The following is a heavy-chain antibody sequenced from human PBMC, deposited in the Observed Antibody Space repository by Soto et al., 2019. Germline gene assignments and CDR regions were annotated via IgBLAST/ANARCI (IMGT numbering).Heavy chain of an antibody. Sequence: QVQLVESGGGVVQPGRSLRLSCAASGFTFSSYGMHWVRQAPGKGLEWVAVISYDGSNKYYADSVKGRFTISRDNSKNTLYLQMNSLRAEDTAVYYCAKDLITMVRGVIRNPYYYYYGMDVWGQGTTVTVSS. CDR1: GFTFSSYG. CDR2: ISYDGSNK. CDR3: AKDLITMVRGVIRNPYYYYYGMDV. V-gene: IGHV3-30*18. J-gene: IGHJ6*02. D-gene: IGHD3-10*01.